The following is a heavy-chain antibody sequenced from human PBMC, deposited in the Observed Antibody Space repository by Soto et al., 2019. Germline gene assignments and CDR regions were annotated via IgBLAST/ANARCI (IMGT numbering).Heavy chain of an antibody. CDR2: IYSGGST. CDR1: GFTVSSNY. D-gene: IGHD6-25*01. CDR3: ARGQRLPGKFDY. Sequence: GGSLRLSCAASGFTVSSNYMSWVRQAPGKGLEWVPVIYSGGSTYYVDSVKGRFTISRDNSKNTLYLQMNSLRAEDTAVYYCARGQRLPGKFDYWGQGTLVTVSS. V-gene: IGHV3-66*01. J-gene: IGHJ4*02.